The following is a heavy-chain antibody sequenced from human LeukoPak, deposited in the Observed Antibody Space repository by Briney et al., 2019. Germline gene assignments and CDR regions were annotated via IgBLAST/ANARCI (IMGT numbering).Heavy chain of an antibody. D-gene: IGHD2-2*01. CDR2: INPNSGGT. CDR1: GYTFTGYY. CDR3: GREYCDSTSCYGSDH. Sequence: ASVKVSCKASGYTFTGYYMHWVRQAPGQGLEWMGWINPNSGGTNYAQKFQGRVTMTRDTSISTAYMELRSLRSDDTAVYHCGREYCDSTSCYGSDHWGQGTLVTVSS. V-gene: IGHV1-2*02. J-gene: IGHJ4*02.